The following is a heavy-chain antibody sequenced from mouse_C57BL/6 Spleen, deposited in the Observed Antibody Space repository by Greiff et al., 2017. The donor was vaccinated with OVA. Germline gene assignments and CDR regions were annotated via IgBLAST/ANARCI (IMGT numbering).Heavy chain of an antibody. Sequence: QVQLQQPGAELVKPGASVKLSCKASGYTFTSYWMHWVKQRPGRGLDWIGRIDPYSGGTKYNEKFKSKATLTVDKPSSTAYMQLSSLTSEDSAVYYCARQGNYVPFDYWGQGTTLTVSS. J-gene: IGHJ2*01. D-gene: IGHD2-1*01. CDR3: ARQGNYVPFDY. CDR1: GYTFTSYW. V-gene: IGHV1-72*01. CDR2: IDPYSGGT.